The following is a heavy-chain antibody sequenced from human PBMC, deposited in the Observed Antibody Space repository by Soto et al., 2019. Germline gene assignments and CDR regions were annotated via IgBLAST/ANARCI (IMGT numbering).Heavy chain of an antibody. J-gene: IGHJ3*02. CDR2: IIPIFGTA. D-gene: IGHD3-22*01. CDR3: ACSYSSGSGYYCAFDI. CDR1: GGTFSSYA. Sequence: QVQLVQSGAEVKKPGSSVKVSCKASGGTFSSYAISWVRQAPGQGLEWMGGIIPIFGTANYAKKFQGRVTITADESTRTAYIDRSSLRSEDTAVYYCACSYSSGSGYYCAFDIWGQGTMVTVSA. V-gene: IGHV1-69*01.